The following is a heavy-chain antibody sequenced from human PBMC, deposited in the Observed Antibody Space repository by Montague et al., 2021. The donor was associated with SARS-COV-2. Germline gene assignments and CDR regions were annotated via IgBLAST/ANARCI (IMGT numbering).Heavy chain of an antibody. J-gene: IGHJ6*02. Sequence: SLRLSCAASGFTLSSYAMHWVRQAPGKGLEWVAVISYDGSNKYYADSVKGRFAISRDNSKNTLYLQMNSLRAEDTAVYYCARELADYGMDVWGQGTTVTVSS. CDR1: GFTLSSYA. CDR3: ARELADYGMDV. V-gene: IGHV3-30*09. CDR2: ISYDGSNK.